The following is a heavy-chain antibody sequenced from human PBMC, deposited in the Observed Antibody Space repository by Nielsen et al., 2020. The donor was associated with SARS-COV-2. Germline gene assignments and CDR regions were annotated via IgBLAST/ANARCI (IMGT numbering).Heavy chain of an antibody. CDR1: GFTFSSYG. Sequence: GESLKISCAASGFTFSSYGMHWVRQAPGKGLEWVAVISYDGSNKYYADSVKGRFTISRDNSKNTLYLQMNSLRAEDTAVYYCAPYADAFDIWGQGTMVTVSS. CDR3: APYADAFDI. CDR2: ISYDGSNK. V-gene: IGHV3-30*03. J-gene: IGHJ3*02.